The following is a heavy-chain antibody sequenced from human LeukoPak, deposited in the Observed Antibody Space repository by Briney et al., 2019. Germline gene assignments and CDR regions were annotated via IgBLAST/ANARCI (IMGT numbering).Heavy chain of an antibody. CDR3: ARGSSSWPYYYYMDV. Sequence: SGGSLRLSCAASGFTFDDYGMSWVRHAPGEGLEWVSGINWNVGSTDHADSVKGRFPISRDNAKNSLYLQMNSLRAEDTALYYCARGSSSWPYYYYMDVWGKGTTVTVSS. V-gene: IGHV3-20*04. CDR1: GFTFDDYG. D-gene: IGHD6-13*01. CDR2: INWNVGST. J-gene: IGHJ6*03.